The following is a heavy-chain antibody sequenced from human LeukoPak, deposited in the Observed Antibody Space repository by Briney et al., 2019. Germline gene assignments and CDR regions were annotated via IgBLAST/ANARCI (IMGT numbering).Heavy chain of an antibody. J-gene: IGHJ6*03. Sequence: GGSLRLSCAAPGITFSNYNMNWVRQAPGKGLEWLSSITSSSSYTFYADSVKGRFTISRDNAKNSLYLQMNSLRVEDTAIYYCARDPYNGAYSEGYYYYYMDVWGKGTTVTVSS. CDR1: GITFSNYN. V-gene: IGHV3-21*01. D-gene: IGHD1-1*01. CDR3: ARDPYNGAYSEGYYYYYMDV. CDR2: ITSSSSYT.